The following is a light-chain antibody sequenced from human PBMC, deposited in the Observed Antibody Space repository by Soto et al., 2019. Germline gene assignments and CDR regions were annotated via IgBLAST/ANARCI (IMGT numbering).Light chain of an antibody. V-gene: IGKV1-9*01. CDR3: QQVISYPPG. CDR2: AAS. Sequence: DIQLTQSPSFLSASVGDRVTSTCRASQGIRTFLAWYQQRPGKAPKLLIYAASTLQSGVPSRFSGSGYGTEFTLTISSLQPEDFATYYCQQVISYPPGFGPGTKVDIK. J-gene: IGKJ3*01. CDR1: QGIRTF.